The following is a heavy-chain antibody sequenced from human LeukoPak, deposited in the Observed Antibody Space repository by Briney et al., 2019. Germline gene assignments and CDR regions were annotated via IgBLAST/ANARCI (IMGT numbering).Heavy chain of an antibody. Sequence: GGSLRLSCAASGFIFRNYAMSWVRQAPGKGLEWVSAITGSGDSTYYADSVKGRFTISRDNSKNTLYVEMNTLRAEDTAVYYCAKWGDYDILTGYYVSDFWGQGTLVTVSS. CDR3: AKWGDYDILTGYYVSDF. V-gene: IGHV3-23*01. J-gene: IGHJ4*02. CDR2: ITGSGDST. CDR1: GFIFRNYA. D-gene: IGHD3-9*01.